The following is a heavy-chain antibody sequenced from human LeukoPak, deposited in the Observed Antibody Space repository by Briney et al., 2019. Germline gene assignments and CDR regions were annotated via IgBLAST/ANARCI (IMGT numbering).Heavy chain of an antibody. V-gene: IGHV3-7*05. CDR1: GFTFSSYW. CDR2: IKQDGSEE. J-gene: IGHJ4*02. Sequence: GGSLRLSCAASGFTFSSYWMSWVRQAPGKGLEWVASIKQDGSEEYYVDSVKGRFTISRDNAKNSLYLQMNSLRAEDTAVYYCARDQRYCSSSSCPWEPFDYWGQGTLVTV. D-gene: IGHD2-2*01. CDR3: ARDQRYCSSSSCPWEPFDY.